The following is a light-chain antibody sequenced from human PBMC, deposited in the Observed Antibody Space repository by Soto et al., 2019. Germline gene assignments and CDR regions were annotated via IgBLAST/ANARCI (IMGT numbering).Light chain of an antibody. Sequence: DIQMTQSPSTLSASVGDRLTIPCRASQSITNRLAWYQQKPGKAPKVLIYDASNLEYGVPSRFSGSGSGTEFSLTITSLQPDDFATYYCQQYNSYSTFGQGTKVDIK. CDR2: DAS. J-gene: IGKJ1*01. CDR1: QSITNR. V-gene: IGKV1-5*01. CDR3: QQYNSYST.